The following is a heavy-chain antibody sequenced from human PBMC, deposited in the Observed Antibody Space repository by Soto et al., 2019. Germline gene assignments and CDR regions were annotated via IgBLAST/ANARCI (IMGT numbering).Heavy chain of an antibody. Sequence: QVQLQESGPGLVKPSGTLSLTCAVSGGSISSSNWWSWVRQPPGKGLEWIGEIYHSGSTNYNPSLKRRLTISVDKSKSQFSLKLSPVTAADTAVYCCARGSVVRGVAYYGMDVWCQGTTVTVSS. CDR3: ARGSVVRGVAYYGMDV. D-gene: IGHD3-10*01. V-gene: IGHV4-4*01. J-gene: IGHJ6*02. CDR2: IYHSGST. CDR1: GGSISSSNW.